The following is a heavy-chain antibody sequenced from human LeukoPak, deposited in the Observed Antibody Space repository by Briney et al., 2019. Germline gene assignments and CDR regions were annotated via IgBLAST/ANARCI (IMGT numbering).Heavy chain of an antibody. V-gene: IGHV3-30*04. CDR2: ISYDGGNK. CDR1: GFSFSSYA. CDR3: ARVRVRAVLITYYYYSMDV. J-gene: IGHJ6*02. Sequence: GGSLRLSCAASGFSFSSYAIHWVRQAPGKGLQWVALISYDGGNKDYVNSVKGRFTISRDNSKNTLYLQMNSLRAEDTAVYYCARVRVRAVLITYYYYSMDVWGQGTTVTVSS. D-gene: IGHD3-10*01.